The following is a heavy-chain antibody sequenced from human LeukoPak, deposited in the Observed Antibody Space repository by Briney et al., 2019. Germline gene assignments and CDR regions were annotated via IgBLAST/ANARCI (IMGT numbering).Heavy chain of an antibody. J-gene: IGHJ4*02. CDR3: ATVGLRGIQLWSLDY. CDR1: GYTLTELS. Sequence: ASVKVSCKVSGYTLTELSMHWVRQAPGKGLEWMGGFDPEDGETIYAQKFQGRVTMTEDTSTDTAYMELSSLRSEDTAVYYCATVGLRGIQLWSLDYWGQGTLVTVSS. D-gene: IGHD5-18*01. V-gene: IGHV1-24*01. CDR2: FDPEDGET.